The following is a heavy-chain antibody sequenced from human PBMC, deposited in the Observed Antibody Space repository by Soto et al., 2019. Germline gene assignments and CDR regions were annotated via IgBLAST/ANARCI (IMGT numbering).Heavy chain of an antibody. CDR3: AREGDLPYYYYGMDV. V-gene: IGHV1-18*01. D-gene: IGHD2-21*02. J-gene: IGHJ6*01. CDR2: ISGYNGKT. CDR1: GYTFTSYG. Sequence: PSVKVSCKASGYTFTSYGISWVRQAPGQGIEWMGWISGYNGKTNYAQKVQDRVTMTTDTSTSTVYLELRSLRFDDTAVYYCAREGDLPYYYYGMDVLGQGTTVTASS.